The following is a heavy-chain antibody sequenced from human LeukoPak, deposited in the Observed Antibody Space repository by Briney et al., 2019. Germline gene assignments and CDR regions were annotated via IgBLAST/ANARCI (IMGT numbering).Heavy chain of an antibody. V-gene: IGHV4-4*07. CDR3: VQDGPLRSDY. J-gene: IGHJ4*02. CDR1: GASISTYY. CDR2: IFASGST. D-gene: IGHD5/OR15-5a*01. Sequence: PSETLSLTCTVSGASISTYYWSWIRQPAGKGLEWIGRIFASGSTNYNPSFKSRIAMSVDTSKNQFSLNLTSVTAADTAMYYCVQDGPLRSDYWGQGTLVTVSS.